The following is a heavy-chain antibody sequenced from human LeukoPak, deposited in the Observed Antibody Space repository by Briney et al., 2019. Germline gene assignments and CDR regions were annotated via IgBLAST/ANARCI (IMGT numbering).Heavy chain of an antibody. CDR3: AREFVQGSSLPYFDY. D-gene: IGHD1-26*01. V-gene: IGHV4-59*01. Sequence: SETLSLTCTVSGGSISGYYWSWIRQPPGRGLEWIGYFYSSGSFNYNPSLRSRVTISIDTSKNQFSLRLSSVTAADTAVYYCAREFVQGSSLPYFDYWGQGTLVTVSS. J-gene: IGHJ4*02. CDR1: GGSISGYY. CDR2: FYSSGSF.